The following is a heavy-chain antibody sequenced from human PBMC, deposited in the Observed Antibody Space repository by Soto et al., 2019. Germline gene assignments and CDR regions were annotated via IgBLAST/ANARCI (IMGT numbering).Heavy chain of an antibody. CDR1: GGSISSGGYY. J-gene: IGHJ3*02. Sequence: QVQLQESGPGLVKPSQTLSLTCTVSGGSISSGGYYWSWIRQHPGKGLEWIGYIYYSGSTYYNPSLTRRATISVDTSKNQSCPELSSVTAADTAVYYCARDRQNGGKGAFDISGEGTMVTVSS. V-gene: IGHV4-31*03. CDR2: IYYSGST. CDR3: ARDRQNGGKGAFDI.